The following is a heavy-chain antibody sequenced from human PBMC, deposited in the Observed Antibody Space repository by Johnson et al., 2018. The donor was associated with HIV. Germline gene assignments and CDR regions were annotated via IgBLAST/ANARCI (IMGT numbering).Heavy chain of an antibody. J-gene: IGHJ3*02. CDR3: TTVGDVVVMFGVVDDAFDI. CDR2: IRSKVNSYAT. Sequence: VQLVESGGGLVQPGGSLKLSCAASGFTFSGSAMHWVRQASGKGLEWVGRIRSKVNSYATAYAVSVKGRFTISRDDSKNTAYLQMNSLKTEDTAVYYCTTVGDVVVMFGVVDDAFDIWGQGTMVTGSS. D-gene: IGHD3-3*01. V-gene: IGHV3-73*02. CDR1: GFTFSGSA.